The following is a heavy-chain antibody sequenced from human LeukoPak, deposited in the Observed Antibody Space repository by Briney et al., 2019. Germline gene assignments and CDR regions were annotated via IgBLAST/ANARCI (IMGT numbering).Heavy chain of an antibody. CDR3: ARFFPGYYMDV. Sequence: SETLSLTCTVSGGSISSYYWSWIRQPPGKGLEWIGYIYHSGSTYYNPSLKSRVTISVDRSKNQFSLKLSSVTAADTAVYYCARFFPGYYMDVWGKGTTVTVSS. CDR2: IYHSGST. D-gene: IGHD3-10*01. CDR1: GGSISSYY. V-gene: IGHV4-59*12. J-gene: IGHJ6*03.